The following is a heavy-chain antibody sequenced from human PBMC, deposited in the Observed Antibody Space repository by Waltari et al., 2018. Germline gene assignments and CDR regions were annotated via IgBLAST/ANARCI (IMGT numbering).Heavy chain of an antibody. D-gene: IGHD2-21*01. CDR2: ANSDGSST. V-gene: IGHV3-74*01. CDR3: ARINRLRNWYFDL. Sequence: EVQLVESGGGIVQPGGSLRLSCAASGFTFSSFWMHWCSPAPGKGLVWVSRANSDGSSTSYADSVKGRFTISRDNAKSTVYLQMNSLRAEDTAVYYCARINRLRNWYFDLWGRGTLVTVSS. CDR1: GFTFSSFW. J-gene: IGHJ2*01.